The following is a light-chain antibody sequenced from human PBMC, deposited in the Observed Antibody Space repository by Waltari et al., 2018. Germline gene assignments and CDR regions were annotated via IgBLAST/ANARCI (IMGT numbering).Light chain of an antibody. CDR3: QSYDTGLSAVV. CDR2: VND. J-gene: IGLJ2*01. V-gene: IGLV1-40*01. Sequence: QSVLTQPPSVSGAPGHRVTISCTGRPSHIRAGVDLHWFQQLPGRAPKLLIFVNDHRPSGVPDRFSGSRSGLSGSLAITGLQPEDEAKYYCQSYDTGLSAVVFGGGTELTVL. CDR1: PSHIRAGVD.